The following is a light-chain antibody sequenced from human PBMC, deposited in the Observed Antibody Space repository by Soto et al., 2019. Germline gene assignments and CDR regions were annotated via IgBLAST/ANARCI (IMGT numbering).Light chain of an antibody. J-gene: IGKJ2*01. CDR1: QSVSSSY. V-gene: IGKV3-20*01. CDR3: QQYGSSPYT. Sequence: EIVLTQSPGTLSLSPGERATLSCRASQSVSSSYLAWYQQKPGQAPGLLIYDVSSRATGIPDRFSGSGSGTDFTLTISRLEPEDFAVYYCQQYGSSPYTFGQGTKLAIK. CDR2: DVS.